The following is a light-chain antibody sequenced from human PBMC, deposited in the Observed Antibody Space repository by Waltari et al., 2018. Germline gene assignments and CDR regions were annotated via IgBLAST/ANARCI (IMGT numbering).Light chain of an antibody. J-gene: IGKJ2*01. CDR1: QNIRIY. CDR3: QQSYSSPRHT. CDR2: ASS. Sequence: DIQMTQSPSSLSASVGDKVTITCRASQNIRIYLNWYQQKPGQAPRLPIYASSSLPSEVPSRFSGSGSGTDFTLTISRLQPEDFATYYCQQSYSSPRHTFGQGTKVEIK. V-gene: IGKV1-39*01.